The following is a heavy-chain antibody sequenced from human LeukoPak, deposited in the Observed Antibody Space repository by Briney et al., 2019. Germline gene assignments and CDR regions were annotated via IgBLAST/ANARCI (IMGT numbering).Heavy chain of an antibody. J-gene: IGHJ4*02. D-gene: IGHD3-22*01. CDR2: ISYDGSNK. CDR1: GFTFSSYA. V-gene: IGHV3-30-3*01. Sequence: PGGSLRLSCAASGFTFSSYAMHWVRQAPGKGLEWVAVISYDGSNKYYADSVKGRFTISRDNSKNTLYLQMNSLRAENTAVYYCARDLVPSYYDSSGYYPDYWGQGALVTVSS. CDR3: ARDLVPSYYDSSGYYPDY.